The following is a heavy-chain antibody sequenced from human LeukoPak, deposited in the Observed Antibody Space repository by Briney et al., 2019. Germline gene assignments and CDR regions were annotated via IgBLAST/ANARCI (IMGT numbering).Heavy chain of an antibody. V-gene: IGHV3-53*01. D-gene: IGHD1-26*01. CDR2: IYSGGDT. CDR1: GFNVSSNY. CDR3: ARALPSPLYSGSYADAFDI. Sequence: GGSLRLSCAASGFNVSSNYMSWVRQAPGKGLEWVSVIYSGGDTYYTDSVKGRFTISRDNAKNSLYLQMNSLRAEDTAVYYCARALPSPLYSGSYADAFDIWGQGTMVTVSS. J-gene: IGHJ3*02.